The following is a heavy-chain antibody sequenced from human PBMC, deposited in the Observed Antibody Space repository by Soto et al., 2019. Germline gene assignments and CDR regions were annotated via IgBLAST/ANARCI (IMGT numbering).Heavy chain of an antibody. D-gene: IGHD2-2*01. CDR2: IYYSGRT. CDR3: ARAQLVGYYFDY. J-gene: IGHJ4*02. CDR1: GGSINSGDYY. Sequence: QVQLQESGPGLVKPSQTLSLTCIVSGGSINSGDYYWSWIRQPPGKGLEWIGYIYYSGRTYYNPSLRSRVIISVDKAKNQLSLKLSSVTAADTAVYYCARAQLVGYYFDYWGQGTLLTVSS. V-gene: IGHV4-30-4*08.